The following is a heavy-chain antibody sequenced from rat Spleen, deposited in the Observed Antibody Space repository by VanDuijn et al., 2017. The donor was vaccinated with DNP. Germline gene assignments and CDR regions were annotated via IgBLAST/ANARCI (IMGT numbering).Heavy chain of an antibody. CDR1: GFTFGHYY. V-gene: IGHV5-27*01. D-gene: IGHD5-1*01. CDR3: TTDFEVGA. Sequence: EVQLVESGGGLVQPGRSLKLSCTASGFTFGHYYMAWVRQAPTGGLEWVAYISAGGRSTYYRDSVKGRFTISRDNEGSTLSLQMDSLRSEDTATYYCTTDFEVGAWGQGASVTVSS. CDR2: ISAGGRST. J-gene: IGHJ4*01.